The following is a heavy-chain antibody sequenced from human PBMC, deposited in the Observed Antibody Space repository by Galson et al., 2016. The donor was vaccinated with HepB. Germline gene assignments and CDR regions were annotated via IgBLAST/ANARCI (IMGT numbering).Heavy chain of an antibody. V-gene: IGHV5-10-1*01. Sequence: QSGAEVKKPGESLRLTCKGSGYTFTSYWINWLRQLPGKGLEGMGRIDPSDSYPNYSPSFKGQVTISVDKSITSVYIQWNSLKASDTAMYYCARGPRRFGETTLNDYWGQGTRVIVS. CDR1: GYTFTSYW. CDR2: IDPSDSYP. CDR3: ARGPRRFGETTLNDY. D-gene: IGHD3-10*01. J-gene: IGHJ4*02.